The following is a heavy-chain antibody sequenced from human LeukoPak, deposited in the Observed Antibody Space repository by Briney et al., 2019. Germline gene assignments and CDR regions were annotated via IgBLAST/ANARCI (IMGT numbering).Heavy chain of an antibody. J-gene: IGHJ4*02. Sequence: DSVKVSCKASGYTVTSYDINWVRQATGQGLEWMGWMNPNSGNTGYAQKFQGRVTMTRNTSISTAYMELSSLRSEDTAVYYCARDQLLQDFDYWGQGTLVTVSS. CDR2: MNPNSGNT. CDR3: ARDQLLQDFDY. V-gene: IGHV1-8*01. CDR1: GYTVTSYD. D-gene: IGHD2-2*01.